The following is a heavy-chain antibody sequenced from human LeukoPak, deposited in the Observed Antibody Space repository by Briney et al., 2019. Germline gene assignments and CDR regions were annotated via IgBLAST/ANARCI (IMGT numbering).Heavy chain of an antibody. Sequence: SQTLSLTCAISGDSVSSNGAAWNWIRQSPSRGLEWLGRTYYRSKWYNDYAVFVKSRITINPDTSRNQFSLQLNSVSPEDTAVYYCARELNWNDAFDIWGQGTMVTVSS. V-gene: IGHV6-1*01. CDR2: TYYRSKWYN. D-gene: IGHD1-1*01. CDR1: GDSVSSNGAA. CDR3: ARELNWNDAFDI. J-gene: IGHJ3*02.